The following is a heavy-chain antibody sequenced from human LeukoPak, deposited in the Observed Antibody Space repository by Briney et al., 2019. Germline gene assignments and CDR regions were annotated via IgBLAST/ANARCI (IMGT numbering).Heavy chain of an antibody. D-gene: IGHD3-22*01. Sequence: GGSLRLSCAASGFTFSSYSMNWVRQAPGKGLEWVSYISSSGTTIYYADSVKGRFTISRDNAKNSLYLQMNSLRADDTAVYYCARDHHRRLYDSQARDTFDIWVQGTMVTVSS. CDR3: ARDHHRRLYDSQARDTFDI. CDR1: GFTFSSYS. V-gene: IGHV3-48*01. J-gene: IGHJ3*02. CDR2: ISSSGTTI.